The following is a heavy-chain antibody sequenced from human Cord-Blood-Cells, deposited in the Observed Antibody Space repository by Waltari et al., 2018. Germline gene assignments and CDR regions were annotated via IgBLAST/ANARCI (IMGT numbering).Heavy chain of an antibody. V-gene: IGHV1-69*01. CDR3: ASLGMGDY. Sequence: QVQMVQSGSEVKKLGSSVKVSCKACGGTLISCAISWVRPAPGQGLDWMGGIIPIFGTANYAQKFQGRVTITADESTSTAYMELSSLRSEDTAVYYCASLGMGDYWGQGTLVTVSS. D-gene: IGHD7-27*01. CDR2: IIPIFGTA. J-gene: IGHJ4*02. CDR1: GGTLISCA.